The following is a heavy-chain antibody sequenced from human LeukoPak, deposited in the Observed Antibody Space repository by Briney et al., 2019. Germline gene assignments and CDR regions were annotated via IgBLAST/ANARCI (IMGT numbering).Heavy chain of an antibody. CDR2: IYYSGST. Sequence: PSQTLSLTCTVSGGSISSGGYYWSWIRQHPGKGLEWIGYIYYSGSTYYNPSLKSRVTISVDTSKNQFSLKLSSATAADTAVYYCARQEPGQLTYWGQGTLVTVSS. CDR1: GGSISSGGYY. D-gene: IGHD1-14*01. CDR3: ARQEPGQLTY. J-gene: IGHJ4*02. V-gene: IGHV4-31*03.